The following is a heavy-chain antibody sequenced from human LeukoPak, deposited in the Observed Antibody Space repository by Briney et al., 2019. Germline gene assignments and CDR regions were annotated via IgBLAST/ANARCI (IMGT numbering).Heavy chain of an antibody. J-gene: IGHJ4*02. CDR3: ARVSLTKPLDYFDY. V-gene: IGHV3-23*01. D-gene: IGHD1-14*01. CDR2: ISGSGAST. CDR1: GFTLSTNA. Sequence: PGGSLRLSCLTSGFTLSTNAMSWVRQAPGKGLEWISGISGSGASTYYADSVKGRFTISRDNSKNTLYLQMNSLRAEDTAVYYCARVSLTKPLDYFDYWGQGTLVTVSS.